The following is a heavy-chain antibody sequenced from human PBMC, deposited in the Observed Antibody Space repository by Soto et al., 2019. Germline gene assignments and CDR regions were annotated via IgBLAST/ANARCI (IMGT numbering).Heavy chain of an antibody. D-gene: IGHD3-9*01. CDR2: LSKDGANE. Sequence: PGRSLRLSSTASGFIFSNYAMNWVRQAPGKGLEWVSTLSKDGANEHYADSVKGRFTISRDGSKNTLYLQMNSLRAEDTAMYYCAKDPSTGSADYWGQGTQVTVSS. CDR1: GFIFSNYA. J-gene: IGHJ4*02. CDR3: AKDPSTGSADY. V-gene: IGHV3-23*01.